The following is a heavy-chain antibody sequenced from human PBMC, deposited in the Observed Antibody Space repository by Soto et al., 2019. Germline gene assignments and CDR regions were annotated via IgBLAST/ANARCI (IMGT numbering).Heavy chain of an antibody. Sequence: GGSLRLSCAASGFTFSSYAMHWVRQAPGKGLEWVAVISYDGSNKYYADSVKGRFTISRDNSKNTLYLQVNSLRAEDTAVYYCARDIGGYYGYGSGYWGQGTLVTVSS. CDR3: ARDIGGYYGYGSGY. J-gene: IGHJ4*02. CDR2: ISYDGSNK. CDR1: GFTFSSYA. V-gene: IGHV3-30-3*01. D-gene: IGHD3-22*01.